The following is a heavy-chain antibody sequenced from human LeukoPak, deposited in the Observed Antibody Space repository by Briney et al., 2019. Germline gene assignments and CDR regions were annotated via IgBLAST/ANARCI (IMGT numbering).Heavy chain of an antibody. V-gene: IGHV4-59*01. CDR1: GGSISSYY. CDR3: ARGPPYYDILTGYKSFGMDV. J-gene: IGHJ6*02. CDR2: IYYSGSA. Sequence: SETLSLTCTVSGGSISSYYWSWIRQPPGKGLEWIGYIYYSGSANYNPSLKSRVTISVDTSKNQFSLKLSSVTAADTAVYYCARGPPYYDILTGYKSFGMDVWGQGTTVTVSS. D-gene: IGHD3-9*01.